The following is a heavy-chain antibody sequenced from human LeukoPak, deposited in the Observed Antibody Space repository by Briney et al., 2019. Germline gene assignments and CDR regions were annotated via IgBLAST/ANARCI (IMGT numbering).Heavy chain of an antibody. CDR1: GYSISSGYY. V-gene: IGHV4-38-2*01. D-gene: IGHD3-9*01. J-gene: IGHJ5*02. Sequence: KPSETLSLNCAVSGYSISSGYYWGWIRQPPGKGLEWIGSIYHSGSTYYNPSLKSRVTISVDTSKNQFSLKLSSVTAADTAVYYCARGGFYYDILTGYLTWGQGTLVTVSS. CDR3: ARGGFYYDILTGYLT. CDR2: IYHSGST.